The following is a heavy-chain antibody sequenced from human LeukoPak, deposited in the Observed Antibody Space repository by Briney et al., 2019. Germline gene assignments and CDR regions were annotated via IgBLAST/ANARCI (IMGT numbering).Heavy chain of an antibody. CDR2: MYSGGAI. J-gene: IGHJ4*02. CDR3: ARGHSSGNPDPFDY. D-gene: IGHD6-19*01. Sequence: GGSLRLSCVASEFTFSGYAMSWVRQAPGKGLEWVSVMYSGGAIHYADSVKGRFTISRDNSKNTLYLQMNSLRAEDTAMYFCARGHSSGNPDPFDYWGQGTLVIVSS. CDR1: EFTFSGYA. V-gene: IGHV3-53*01.